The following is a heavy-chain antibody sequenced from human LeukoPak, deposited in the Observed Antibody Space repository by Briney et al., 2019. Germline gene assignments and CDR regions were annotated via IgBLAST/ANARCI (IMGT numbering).Heavy chain of an antibody. CDR2: ISYDGNNK. CDR1: GFTFSSYG. J-gene: IGHJ4*02. Sequence: GGSLRLSCAASGFTFSSYGMRWVRQAPGKGLEWVAVISYDGNNKYYGDSVKGRFTISRDNSKNTLFLQMNSLRTEDTAVYYCAKVHLTYYYDSDGYGFQDHWGQGTLVTVSS. V-gene: IGHV3-30*18. CDR3: AKVHLTYYYDSDGYGFQDH. D-gene: IGHD3-22*01.